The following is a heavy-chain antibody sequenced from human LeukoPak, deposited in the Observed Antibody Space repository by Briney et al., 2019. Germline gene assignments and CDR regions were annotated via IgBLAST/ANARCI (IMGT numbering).Heavy chain of an antibody. CDR3: ARLKDSSGWPHDY. V-gene: IGHV4-59*11. D-gene: IGHD6-19*01. Sequence: SETLSLTCTVSGGSISSHYWSWIRQPPGKGLEWIGYIYYSGSTNYNPSLKSRVTISVDTSKNQFSLKLSSVTAADTAVYYCARLKDSSGWPHDYWGQGTLVTVSS. CDR2: IYYSGST. CDR1: GGSISSHY. J-gene: IGHJ4*02.